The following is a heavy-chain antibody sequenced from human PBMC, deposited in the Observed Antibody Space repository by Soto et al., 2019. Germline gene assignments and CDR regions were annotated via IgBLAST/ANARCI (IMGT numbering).Heavy chain of an antibody. CDR2: ISWNSGSI. Sequence: GGSLRLSCAASGFTFDDYAMHWVRQAPGKGLEWVSGISWNSGSIGYADSVKGRFTISRDNAKNSLYLQMNSLRAEDTALYYCAKDRSGYGGPVDYWGQGTLVTAPQ. J-gene: IGHJ4*02. D-gene: IGHD5-12*01. CDR1: GFTFDDYA. CDR3: AKDRSGYGGPVDY. V-gene: IGHV3-9*01.